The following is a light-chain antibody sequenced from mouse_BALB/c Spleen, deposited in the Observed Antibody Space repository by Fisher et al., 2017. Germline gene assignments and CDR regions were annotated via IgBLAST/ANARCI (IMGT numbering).Light chain of an antibody. Sequence: DIVITQTTSSLAVSVGEKVTMSCKSSQSLLYSSNQKNYLAWYQQKPGQSPKLLIYWASTRESGVPDRFTGSGSGTDFTLTISSVQAEDLAVYYCKQSYNLYTFGGGTKLEIK. CDR3: KQSYNLYT. J-gene: IGKJ2*01. CDR2: WAS. CDR1: QSLLYSSNQKNY. V-gene: IGKV8-30*01.